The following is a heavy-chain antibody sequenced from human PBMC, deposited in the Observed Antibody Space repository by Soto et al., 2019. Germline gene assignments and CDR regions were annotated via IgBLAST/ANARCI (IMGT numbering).Heavy chain of an antibody. Sequence: GGSLRLSCAASGLTFRTYGMPFVRHAPGKGLEWVAFISDDGSQKYYGDSVKGRFTISRDNSKNTLSLRMISLRTEDTSVYYCAKEAPGGWHFFDTWGQGTLVTVSS. CDR3: AKEAPGGWHFFDT. V-gene: IGHV3-30*18. D-gene: IGHD6-19*01. J-gene: IGHJ4*02. CDR2: ISDDGSQK. CDR1: GLTFRTYG.